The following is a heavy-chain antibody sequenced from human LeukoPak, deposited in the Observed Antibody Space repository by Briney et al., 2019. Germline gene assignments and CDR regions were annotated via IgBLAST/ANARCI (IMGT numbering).Heavy chain of an antibody. J-gene: IGHJ4*02. V-gene: IGHV3-23*01. CDR2: ISGSGGST. CDR3: AKVRYYGSGSYQFYFDY. CDR1: GFTFSSYA. D-gene: IGHD3-10*01. Sequence: GGSLRLSCAASGFTFSSYAMSWVRQAPGKGLEWVSAISGSGGSTYYADSVKGRFTTSRDNSKNTLYLQMNSLRAEDTAVYYCAKVRYYGSGSYQFYFDYWGQGTLVTVSS.